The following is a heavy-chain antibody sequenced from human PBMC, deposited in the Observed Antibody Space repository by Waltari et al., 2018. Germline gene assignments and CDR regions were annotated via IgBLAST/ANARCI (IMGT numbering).Heavy chain of an antibody. J-gene: IGHJ6*02. D-gene: IGHD6-19*01. V-gene: IGHV4-39*01. CDR1: GGSISSSSYY. CDR3: ASVDSSGWYPYYYYGMDV. Sequence: QLQLQESGPGLVKPSETLSLTCTVSGGSISSSSYYWGWIRQPPGKGLEWIGCIYYSGSTYYTPSLKGRCTISVDTSKNQFSLKLSSVTAADTAVYYCASVDSSGWYPYYYYGMDVWGQGTTVTVSS. CDR2: IYYSGST.